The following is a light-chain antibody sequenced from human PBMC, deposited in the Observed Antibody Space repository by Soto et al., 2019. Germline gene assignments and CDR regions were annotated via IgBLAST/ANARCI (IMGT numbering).Light chain of an antibody. V-gene: IGLV1-40*01. J-gene: IGLJ2*01. CDR2: SNN. CDR3: QSYDSSLSGYVA. CDR1: SSNIGAGYD. Sequence: QSVLTQPPSVSGAPGQRVTISCTGSSSNIGAGYDVHWYQQPPGTAPKLLIFSNNNRPSGVPDRFSGSKSGTSASLAITGLQAEDEADYYCQSYDSSLSGYVAFGGGTKLTVL.